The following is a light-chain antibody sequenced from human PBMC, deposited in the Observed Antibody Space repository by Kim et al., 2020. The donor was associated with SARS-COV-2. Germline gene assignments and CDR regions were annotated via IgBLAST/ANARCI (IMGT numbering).Light chain of an antibody. CDR3: QVWFRSTVV. V-gene: IGLV3-9*01. CDR1: DIGGRN. J-gene: IGLJ2*01. CDR2: RDT. Sequence: VARGKTARITCGGDDIGGRNVHWYHQKPGQAPVLVIYRDTNRPAGIPERFSGSNSGNTATLTIDRAEAGDEADYYCQVWFRSTVVFGGGTQLTVL.